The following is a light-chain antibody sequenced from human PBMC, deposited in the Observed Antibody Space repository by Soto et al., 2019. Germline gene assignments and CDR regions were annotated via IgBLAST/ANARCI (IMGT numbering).Light chain of an antibody. Sequence: EFVLTQSPATLSLSRWEMVTLCFMASQSVSSDLAWYQQKPGQGPRLLIYGASTRATGIPARFSGSGSGTEFTLTISRLQSEDFALYFCQQYNNWPWTFGQGTKVDI. J-gene: IGKJ1*01. CDR1: QSVSSD. CDR3: QQYNNWPWT. CDR2: GAS. V-gene: IGKV3-15*01.